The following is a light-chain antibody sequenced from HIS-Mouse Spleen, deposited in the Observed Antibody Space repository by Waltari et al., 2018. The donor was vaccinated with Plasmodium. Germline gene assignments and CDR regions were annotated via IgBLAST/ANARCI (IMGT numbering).Light chain of an antibody. CDR1: SSDVGSYNL. CDR2: EGS. J-gene: IGLJ2*01. CDR3: CSYAGSRV. V-gene: IGLV2-23*01. Sequence: QSALPQPASVSGSPGQSITISCPGTSSDVGSYNLFSWYQQHPGKAPKRMIYEGSKRPSGVSNRFSGSKSGNTASLTISGLQAEDEADYYCCSYAGSRVFGGGTKLTVL.